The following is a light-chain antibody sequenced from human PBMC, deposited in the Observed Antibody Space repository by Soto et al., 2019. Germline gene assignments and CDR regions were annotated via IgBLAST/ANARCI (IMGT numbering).Light chain of an antibody. CDR3: QQFNSYPPWT. Sequence: STATPAVGGVVSVPCGSSPSVGTCVAWYQQQPRKAPTLLLYGASNLESSVPSPFSGSGSGTAFTLTTSSLQPEDFATTYCQQFNSYPPWTFGQVAKVDI. CDR2: GAS. CDR1: PSVGTC. V-gene: IGKV1-5*01. J-gene: IGKJ1*01.